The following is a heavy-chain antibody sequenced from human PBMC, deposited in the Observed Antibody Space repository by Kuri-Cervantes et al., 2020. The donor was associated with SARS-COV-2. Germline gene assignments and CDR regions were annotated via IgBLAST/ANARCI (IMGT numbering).Heavy chain of an antibody. V-gene: IGHV1-18*01. D-gene: IGHD3-22*01. Sequence: ASVKVSCKTSGYNPNVYGVTWVRQAPGQGLEWMGWVSAYGGTPTYAQKFQGRVTFSTDTFTTTSYMELRSLRSDDTAVYYCARGVPYYFDGTVSLRYYLDYWGQGTLVTGSS. J-gene: IGHJ4*02. CDR2: VSAYGGTP. CDR3: ARGVPYYFDGTVSLRYYLDY. CDR1: GYNPNVYG.